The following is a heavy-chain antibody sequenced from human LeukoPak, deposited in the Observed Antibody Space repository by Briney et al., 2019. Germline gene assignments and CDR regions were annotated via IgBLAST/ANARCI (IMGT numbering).Heavy chain of an antibody. D-gene: IGHD3-3*01. CDR1: GFTFSSYA. V-gene: IGHV3-23*01. CDR2: TSGSGGST. Sequence: PGGSLRLSCAASGFTFSSYAMSWVRQAPGKGLEWVSTTSGSGGSTYYADSVKGRFTVSRDNSKNTLYLQMNSLRAEDTAVYYCARFQVAYYDPSGSDPWGQGSLVTVSS. J-gene: IGHJ5*02. CDR3: ARFQVAYYDPSGSDP.